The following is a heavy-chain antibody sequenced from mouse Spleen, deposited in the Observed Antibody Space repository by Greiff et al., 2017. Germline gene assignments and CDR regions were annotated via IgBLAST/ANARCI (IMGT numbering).Heavy chain of an antibody. Sequence: EVQGVESGGDLVKPGGSLKLSCAASGFTFSSYGMSWVRQTPDKRLEWVATISSGGSYTYYPDSVKGRFTISRDNAKNTLYLQMSSLKSEDTAMYYCARQGREGDYAMDYWGQGTSVTVSS. CDR1: GFTFSSYG. CDR3: ARQGREGDYAMDY. CDR2: ISSGGSYT. V-gene: IGHV5-6*01. D-gene: IGHD3-3*01. J-gene: IGHJ4*01.